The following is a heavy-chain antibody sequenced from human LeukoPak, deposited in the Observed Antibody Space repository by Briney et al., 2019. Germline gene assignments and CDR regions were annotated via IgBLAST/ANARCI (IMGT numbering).Heavy chain of an antibody. CDR2: INHSGST. D-gene: IGHD3-3*01. J-gene: IGHJ6*03. CDR1: GGSFSGYY. CDR3: ARGHYDFWGGYHYYMDV. V-gene: IGHV4-34*01. Sequence: KSSETLSLTCAVYGGSFSGYYWSWIRQPPGKGLEWIGEINHSGSTNYNPSLKSRVTISVDTSKNQFSLKLSSVTAADTAVYYCARGHYDFWGGYHYYMDVWGKGTTVTVSS.